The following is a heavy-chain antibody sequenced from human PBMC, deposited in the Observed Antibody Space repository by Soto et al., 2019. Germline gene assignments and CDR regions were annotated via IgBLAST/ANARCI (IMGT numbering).Heavy chain of an antibody. CDR2: IIPIFGTA. CDR1: GGTFSSYA. CDR3: ARDRDYGAPFDP. J-gene: IGHJ5*02. V-gene: IGHV1-69*13. Sequence: SVKVSCKASGGTFSSYAISWVRQAPGQGLEWMGGIIPIFGTANYAQKFQGRVTITADESTSTAYMELSSLRSEDTAVYYCARDRDYGAPFDPWGQGTLVTVSS. D-gene: IGHD4-17*01.